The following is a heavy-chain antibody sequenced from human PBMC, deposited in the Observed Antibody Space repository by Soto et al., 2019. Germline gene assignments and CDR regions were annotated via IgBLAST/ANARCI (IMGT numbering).Heavy chain of an antibody. D-gene: IGHD6-19*01. CDR2: IRSKANSYAT. J-gene: IGHJ4*02. Sequence: GGSLRLSCAASGFTFSGSAMHWVRQASGKGLEWVGRIRSKANSYATAYAASVKGRFTISRDDSKNTAYLQMNSLKTEDTAVYYCTSAPMGYSSGWTFDYWGQGTLVTVSS. CDR3: TSAPMGYSSGWTFDY. CDR1: GFTFSGSA. V-gene: IGHV3-73*01.